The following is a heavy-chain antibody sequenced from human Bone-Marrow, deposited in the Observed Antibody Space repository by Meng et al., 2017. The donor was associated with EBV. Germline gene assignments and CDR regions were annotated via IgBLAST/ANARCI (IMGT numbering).Heavy chain of an antibody. V-gene: IGHV2-5*02. CDR2: IYWDDDK. CDR1: GFSLSSSGVG. CDR3: AHSQWPPSFDP. J-gene: IGHJ5*02. D-gene: IGHD6-19*01. Sequence: QIILQDSGPTLVKPSQTLTLTCTFSGFSLSSSGVGRGWSRPPPGKPLGLLALIYWDDDKRNSPSMKSRLTITKDTSKNQVVRTMTNMDPVDTATYYCAHSQWPPSFDPWGQGTLVTVSS.